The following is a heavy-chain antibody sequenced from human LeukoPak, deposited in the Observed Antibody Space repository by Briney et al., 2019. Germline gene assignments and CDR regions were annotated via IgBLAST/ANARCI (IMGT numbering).Heavy chain of an antibody. CDR3: AKNGYCSGGSCSSIDY. CDR1: GFTFSSYG. Sequence: GRSLRLSCAASGFTFSSYGMHWVRQAPGKGLEWVAVISYDGSNKYYADSVKGRFTISGDNSKNTLYLQMNSLRAEDTAVYYCAKNGYCSGGSCSSIDYWGQGTLVTVSS. CDR2: ISYDGSNK. J-gene: IGHJ4*02. D-gene: IGHD2-15*01. V-gene: IGHV3-30*18.